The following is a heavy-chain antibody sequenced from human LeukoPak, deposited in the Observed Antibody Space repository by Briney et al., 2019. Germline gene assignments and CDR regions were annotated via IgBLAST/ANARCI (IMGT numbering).Heavy chain of an antibody. V-gene: IGHV4-39*01. J-gene: IGHJ4*02. D-gene: IGHD3-22*01. CDR3: ARQSGTYYYDTSGYFRFDA. CDR2: IFYSGRT. CDR1: GGSISSSCYY. Sequence: AETLSLTCTVSGGSISSSCYYWGWLRQPPGKGLEWIGRIFYSGRTYYNSSLKSRVTTSVDTSKNQFSLKVASLTATDTAVNYCARQSGTYYYDTSGYFRFDAWGQGTLVTVSS.